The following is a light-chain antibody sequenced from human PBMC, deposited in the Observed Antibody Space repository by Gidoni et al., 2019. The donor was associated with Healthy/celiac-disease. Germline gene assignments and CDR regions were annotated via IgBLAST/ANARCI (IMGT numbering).Light chain of an antibody. CDR2: DAS. CDR3: QQRSNWPPLT. Sequence: EIVLTQSPATLSLSPGDRATLPCRASQRVISYLAWYQQKPGQAPRLLIYDASNRATGIPARFSGSGSGTDFTLTISSLEPEDFAVYYCQQRSNWPPLTFGGGTKVEIK. CDR1: QRVISY. V-gene: IGKV3-11*01. J-gene: IGKJ4*01.